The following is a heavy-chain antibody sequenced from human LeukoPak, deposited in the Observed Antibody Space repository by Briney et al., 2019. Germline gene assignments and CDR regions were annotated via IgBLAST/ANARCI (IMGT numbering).Heavy chain of an antibody. CDR3: ARDSRYCGGDCYSDY. CDR1: GFTFSSYW. CDR2: IKQDGSEK. Sequence: GGSLRLSCAASGFTFSSYWMSWVRQAPGKGLEWVANIKQDGSEKYYVDSVKGRFTISRDNAKNSLYLQMNSLRAEDTAVYYCARDSRYCGGDCYSDYWGQGTLVTVSS. V-gene: IGHV3-7*01. J-gene: IGHJ4*02. D-gene: IGHD2-21*02.